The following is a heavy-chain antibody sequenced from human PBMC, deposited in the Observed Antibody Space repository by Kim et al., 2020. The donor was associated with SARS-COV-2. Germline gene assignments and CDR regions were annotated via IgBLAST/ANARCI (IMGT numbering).Heavy chain of an antibody. J-gene: IGHJ4*02. D-gene: IGHD3-22*01. CDR2: ISGSGDTI. Sequence: GGSLRLSCEASGFTFIDYYMYWIRQAPGKGLEWVSYISGSGDTIFYADSVKGRFTISRDNAMTSLYLHMSSLRAEDTAVYYCAREANQYFYDSSTYYRAYHFDYWGQGTLVTVSS. V-gene: IGHV3-11*01. CDR3: AREANQYFYDSSTYYRAYHFDY. CDR1: GFTFIDYY.